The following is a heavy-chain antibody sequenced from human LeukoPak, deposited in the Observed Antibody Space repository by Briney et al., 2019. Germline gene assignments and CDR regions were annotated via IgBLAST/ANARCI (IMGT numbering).Heavy chain of an antibody. CDR1: GFTFSSYA. Sequence: GGSLRLSCAASGFTFSSYAMSWVRQAPGKGLAWVSTISGGSGSTYCADSVKGRFTISRDNSKNTLYLQMNSLRDEDSAVYYCAKHRFESGGYHSTDWGQGTLVTVSS. CDR2: ISGGSGST. CDR3: AKHRFESGGYHSTD. D-gene: IGHD3-22*01. V-gene: IGHV3-23*01. J-gene: IGHJ4*02.